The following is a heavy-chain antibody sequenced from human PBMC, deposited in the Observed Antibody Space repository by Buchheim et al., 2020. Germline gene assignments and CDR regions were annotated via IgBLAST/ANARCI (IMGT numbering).Heavy chain of an antibody. V-gene: IGHV4-34*09. CDR2: IYYSGST. CDR3: AREDLTACSSTSCYTGFDY. CDR1: GGSFSGYY. Sequence: QVQLQESGPGLVKPSQTLSLTCAVYGGSFSGYYWSWIRQPPGKGLEWIGYIYYSGSTYYNPSLKSRVTISVDTSKNQFSLKLSSVTAADTAVYYCAREDLTACSSTSCYTGFDYWGQGTL. J-gene: IGHJ4*02. D-gene: IGHD2-2*02.